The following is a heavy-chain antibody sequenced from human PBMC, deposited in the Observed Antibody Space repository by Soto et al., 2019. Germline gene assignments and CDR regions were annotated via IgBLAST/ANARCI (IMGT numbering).Heavy chain of an antibody. D-gene: IGHD1-26*01. CDR3: ARGLVGATFYFDY. Sequence: PSETLSLTCTVSGGSISSYYWSWIRQPPGKGLEWIGYIYYSGSTNYNPSLKSRVTISVDTSKNQFSLKLSSVTAADTAVYYCARGLVGATFYFDYRGQETLVTVS. CDR2: IYYSGST. J-gene: IGHJ4*02. CDR1: GGSISSYY. V-gene: IGHV4-59*01.